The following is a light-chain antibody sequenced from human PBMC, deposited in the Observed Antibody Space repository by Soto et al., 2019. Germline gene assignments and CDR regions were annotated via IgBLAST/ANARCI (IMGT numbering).Light chain of an antibody. V-gene: IGLV2-14*01. Sequence: QSVLTQPASVSGSHGQSITISCTGTSSDVGAYNYVSWYQQHPGKAPKLMIYDVSNRPSGVSNRFSGSKSGNTASLTISGLQAEDEADYYCSSYTSSTTYVFGTGTKLTVL. J-gene: IGLJ1*01. CDR1: SSDVGAYNY. CDR2: DVS. CDR3: SSYTSSTTYV.